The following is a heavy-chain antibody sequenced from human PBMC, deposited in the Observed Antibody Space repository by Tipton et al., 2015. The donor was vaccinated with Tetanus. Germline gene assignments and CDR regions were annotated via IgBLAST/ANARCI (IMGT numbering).Heavy chain of an antibody. CDR3: ARFLSFGSGTYGAR. J-gene: IGHJ4*02. Sequence: TLSLTCTVSGASITSDEYYWSWIRQSPGRGLESIGYVLNSGKTYYHPSLRRRVIISLGRSKSQFSLKLTSVTAADTAVYYCARFLSFGSGTYGARWGQGALVTVSS. CDR1: GASITSDEYY. V-gene: IGHV4-30-4*01. CDR2: VLNSGKT. D-gene: IGHD3-10*01.